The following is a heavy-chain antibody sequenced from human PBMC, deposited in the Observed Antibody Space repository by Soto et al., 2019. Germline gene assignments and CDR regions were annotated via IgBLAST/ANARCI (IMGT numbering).Heavy chain of an antibody. CDR2: IKSKIDGGTI. J-gene: IGHJ5*02. D-gene: IGHD1-26*01. Sequence: EVQLVDSGGRLVKPGGSLRLSCAASGFTFTNAWMNWVRQAPGKGLEWDGRIKSKIDGGTIDYAATVKGRFTISRDDSKNTLYLQMNSLKTEDTAVYFCITGEPYTGSYRRFDPWGQGTLVTVSS. CDR1: GFTFTNAW. CDR3: ITGEPYTGSYRRFDP. V-gene: IGHV3-15*01.